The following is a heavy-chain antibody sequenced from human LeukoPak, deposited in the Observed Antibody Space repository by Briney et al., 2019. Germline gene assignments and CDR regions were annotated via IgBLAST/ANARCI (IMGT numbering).Heavy chain of an antibody. D-gene: IGHD3-10*01. V-gene: IGHV1-18*04. CDR1: GYTFSRYG. CDR3: ARDQVEYGSGSYYTFDY. Sequence: GAPVEVSCKGSGYTFSRYGISWVRQAPGQGVEWVGGISAYNGNTNYAQKLQGRVTMTTDTSTSTAYMELRSLRSDDTAVYYCARDQVEYGSGSYYTFDYWGQGTLVTVSS. CDR2: ISAYNGNT. J-gene: IGHJ4*02.